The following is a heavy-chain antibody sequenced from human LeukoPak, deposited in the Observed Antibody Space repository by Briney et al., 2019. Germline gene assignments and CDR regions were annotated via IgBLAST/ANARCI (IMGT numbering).Heavy chain of an antibody. D-gene: IGHD5-24*01. Sequence: GGSLRLSCAASGFTFSSYGMHWVRQAPGKGLEWVAVISYDGSNKYYADSVKGRFTISRDNSKNTLYLQMNSLRAEDTAVYYCVKDLENYFDYWGQGTLVTVSS. J-gene: IGHJ4*02. CDR2: ISYDGSNK. V-gene: IGHV3-30*18. CDR3: VKDLENYFDY. CDR1: GFTFSSYG.